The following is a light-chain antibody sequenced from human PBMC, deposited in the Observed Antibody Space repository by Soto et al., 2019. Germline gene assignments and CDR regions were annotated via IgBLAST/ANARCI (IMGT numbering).Light chain of an antibody. CDR3: QTWCTGIHVV. CDR2: LDSDGSH. Sequence: QSVLTQSPSASASLGASVKLTCTLSSGHSSYAIAWHQQQPEKGPRYLMKLDSDGSHTKGDAIPERFSGSSSGAERYLTISSLQSEDEADYYCQTWCTGIHVVFGGGTKLTVL. CDR1: SGHSSYA. V-gene: IGLV4-69*01. J-gene: IGLJ2*01.